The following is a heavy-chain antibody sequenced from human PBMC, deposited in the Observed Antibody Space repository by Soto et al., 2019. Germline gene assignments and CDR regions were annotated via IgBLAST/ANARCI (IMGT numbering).Heavy chain of an antibody. J-gene: IGHJ4*02. CDR1: GYTLTELS. Sequence: ASVKVSCKVSGYTLTELSMHWVRQAPGKGLEWMGGFDPEDGETIYAQKFQGRVTMTEDTSTDTAYMELSSLRSEDTAVYYCAAPARYDFWSGSFSLCDFDYWGQGTLVTVSS. CDR3: AAPARYDFWSGSFSLCDFDY. CDR2: FDPEDGET. V-gene: IGHV1-24*01. D-gene: IGHD3-3*01.